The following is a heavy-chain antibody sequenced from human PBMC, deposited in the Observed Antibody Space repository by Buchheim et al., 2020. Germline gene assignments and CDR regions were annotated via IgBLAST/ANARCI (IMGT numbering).Heavy chain of an antibody. Sequence: QVQLVQSGAEVKKPGSSVRVSCKASGGTFYYAISWVRQAPGQGLEWMGGITPISGTANYAQKFQGRLTITADQSTSTGHMELSSLRAEDTAVYYCARDPIAAADHYYYYYGMDVWGQGT. V-gene: IGHV1-69*01. CDR1: GGTFYYA. CDR2: ITPISGTA. D-gene: IGHD6-13*01. J-gene: IGHJ6*02. CDR3: ARDPIAAADHYYYYYGMDV.